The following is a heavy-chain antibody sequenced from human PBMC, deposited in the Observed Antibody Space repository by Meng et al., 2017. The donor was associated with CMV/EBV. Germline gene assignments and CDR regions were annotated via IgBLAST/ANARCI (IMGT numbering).Heavy chain of an antibody. D-gene: IGHD3-10*01. CDR3: ARGLRGPSLVRGDTHDAFDI. J-gene: IGHJ3*02. V-gene: IGHV3-7*01. Sequence: GESLKISCAASGFTFSSYWMSWVRQAPGKGLEWVANIKQDGSEKYYVDSVKGRFTISRDNAKNSLYLQMNSLRAEDTAVYYCARGLRGPSLVRGDTHDAFDIWGQGTMVTVSS. CDR2: IKQDGSEK. CDR1: GFTFSSYW.